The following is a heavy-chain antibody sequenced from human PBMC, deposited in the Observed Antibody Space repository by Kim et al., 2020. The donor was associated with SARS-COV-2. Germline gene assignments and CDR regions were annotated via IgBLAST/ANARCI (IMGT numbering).Heavy chain of an antibody. V-gene: IGHV3-21*01. J-gene: IGHJ4*02. CDR2: ISSSSSYI. CDR1: GFTFSSYS. Sequence: RGSLRLSCAASGFTFSSYSMNWVRQAPGKGLEWVSSISSSSSYIYYADSVKGRFTISRDNAKNSLYLQMNSLRAEDTAVYYCARDDPTHYDFWSGYYTGSFDYWGQGTLVTVSS. CDR3: ARDDPTHYDFWSGYYTGSFDY. D-gene: IGHD3-3*01.